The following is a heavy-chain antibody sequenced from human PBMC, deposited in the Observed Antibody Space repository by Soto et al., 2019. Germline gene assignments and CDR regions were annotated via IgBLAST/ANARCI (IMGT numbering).Heavy chain of an antibody. D-gene: IGHD6-13*01. Sequence: SETLSLTCTVSGGSMRSGSYYWSWIRQHPGKGLEWIGYIYYSGSAYYNPSLQSRVTISVDTSMNQFSLMVNSVTAADTAVYYCARDLAAVPRAFDYWGRGTLVTVSS. CDR3: ARDLAAVPRAFDY. J-gene: IGHJ4*02. CDR2: IYYSGSA. V-gene: IGHV4-31*03. CDR1: GGSMRSGSYY.